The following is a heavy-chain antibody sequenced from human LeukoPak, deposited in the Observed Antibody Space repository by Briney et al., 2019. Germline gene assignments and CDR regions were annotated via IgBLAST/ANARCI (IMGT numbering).Heavy chain of an antibody. Sequence: GGSLRLSCAVSGFTFTDYWMNWGRQAPGRGLEWVASIRQDGGEKSYVDSVKGRFTISRDNTKNSLYLQINSLRAEDTAVYYCARDGTAAGLYFDLWGQGTLVTVSS. D-gene: IGHD6-13*01. V-gene: IGHV3-7*01. J-gene: IGHJ4*01. CDR1: GFTFTDYW. CDR3: ARDGTAAGLYFDL. CDR2: IRQDGGEK.